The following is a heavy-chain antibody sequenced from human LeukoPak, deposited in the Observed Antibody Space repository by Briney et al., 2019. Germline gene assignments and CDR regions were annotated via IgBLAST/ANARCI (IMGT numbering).Heavy chain of an antibody. D-gene: IGHD1-14*01. V-gene: IGHV6-1*01. CDR2: TYYRSKWYN. Sequence: SQTLSLTCAISGDSVSSNSAAWNWIRQSPSRGLEWLGRTYYRSKWYNNYAVSVKSRITINPDTSKNQFSLQLNSVTPEDTAVYYCVRDDGIGLDAFDVWSPGTMVTVSS. CDR1: GDSVSSNSAA. CDR3: VRDDGIGLDAFDV. J-gene: IGHJ3*01.